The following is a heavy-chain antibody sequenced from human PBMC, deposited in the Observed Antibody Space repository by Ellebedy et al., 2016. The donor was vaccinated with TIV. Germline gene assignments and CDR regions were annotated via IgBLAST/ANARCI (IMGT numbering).Heavy chain of an antibody. J-gene: IGHJ5*02. CDR1: GYTFTSYG. CDR3: ARDRQRGLVGLSSLQGWFDP. CDR2: ISAYNGNT. Sequence: AASVKVSCKASGYTFTSYGISWVRQAPGQGLEWMGWISAYNGNTNYAQKLQGRVTMTTATSTSTAYMELRSLRSDDTAVYYCARDRQRGLVGLSSLQGWFDPWGQGTLVTVSS. D-gene: IGHD6-25*01. V-gene: IGHV1-18*01.